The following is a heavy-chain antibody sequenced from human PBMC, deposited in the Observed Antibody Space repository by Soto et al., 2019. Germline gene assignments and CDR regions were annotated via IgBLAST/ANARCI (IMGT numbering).Heavy chain of an antibody. CDR1: GYSFTKYG. D-gene: IGHD2-2*01. CDR3: ARTDCSSTSCHNYYYYGMDV. J-gene: IGHJ6*02. Sequence: ASVKVSCKTSGYSFTKYGLHWVRQAPGQGLEWMGWINPGNGDTKYSQKFQGRVTITRDTSATTAYMELSSLRSEDSAVFYCARTDCSSTSCHNYYYYGMDVWGQGTTVTVSS. V-gene: IGHV1-3*01. CDR2: INPGNGDT.